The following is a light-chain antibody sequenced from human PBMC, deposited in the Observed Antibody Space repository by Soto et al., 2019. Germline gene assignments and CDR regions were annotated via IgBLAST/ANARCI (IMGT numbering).Light chain of an antibody. Sequence: DIQMTQSPPSLSASVGDRVTITCRASQGIGNSLAWYQQKPGTVPKLLIYSASTLQSGVPSRFSGSGSGTDFTLTISSLQPEDVAGYYCQKYNTVPATFGQGTRLEIK. CDR2: SAS. J-gene: IGKJ5*01. CDR1: QGIGNS. V-gene: IGKV1-27*01. CDR3: QKYNTVPAT.